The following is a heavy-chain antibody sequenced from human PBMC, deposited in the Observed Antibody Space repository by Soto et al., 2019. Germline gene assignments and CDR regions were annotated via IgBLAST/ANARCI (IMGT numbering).Heavy chain of an antibody. CDR3: ARSPLYYYDSSGYVVGAFDI. J-gene: IGHJ3*02. CDR1: GGSISSGGYY. V-gene: IGHV4-31*03. Sequence: SETLSLTCTVSGGSISSGGYYWSWIRQHPGKGLEWIGYIYYSGSTYYNPSLKSRVTISVDTSKNQFSLKLSSVTAADTAVYICARSPLYYYDSSGYVVGAFDIWGQGTMVTVSS. D-gene: IGHD3-22*01. CDR2: IYYSGST.